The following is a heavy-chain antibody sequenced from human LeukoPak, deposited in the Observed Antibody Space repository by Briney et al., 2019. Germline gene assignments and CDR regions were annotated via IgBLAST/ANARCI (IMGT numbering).Heavy chain of an antibody. CDR3: AKGEAYDFWSGPTLTRYYFDY. CDR2: INHSGNT. Sequence: PSEALSLTCAVYGGSFSGYYWSWIRQPPGKGLEWIGEINHSGNTSYNPSLKSRVTISVDTSKNQFSLKLSSVTAADTAVYYCAKGEAYDFWSGPTLTRYYFDYWGQGTLVTVSS. V-gene: IGHV4-34*01. D-gene: IGHD3-3*01. CDR1: GGSFSGYY. J-gene: IGHJ4*02.